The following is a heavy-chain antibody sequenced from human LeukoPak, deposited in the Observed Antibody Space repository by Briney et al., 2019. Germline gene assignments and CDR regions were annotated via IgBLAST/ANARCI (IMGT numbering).Heavy chain of an antibody. CDR1: GFTFSNAW. CDR3: TTDLGYSYGYYYYGMDV. D-gene: IGHD5-18*01. CDR2: IKSKTDGRTT. V-gene: IGHV3-15*01. Sequence: GGSLRLSCAASGFTFSNAWMSWVRQAPGKGLEWVGRIKSKTDGRTTDYAAPVKGRFTISRDDSKNTLYLQMNSLKTEDTAVYYCTTDLGYSYGYYYYGMDVWGQGTTVTVSS. J-gene: IGHJ6*02.